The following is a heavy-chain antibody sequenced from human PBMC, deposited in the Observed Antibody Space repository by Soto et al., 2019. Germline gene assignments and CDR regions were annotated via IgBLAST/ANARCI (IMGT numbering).Heavy chain of an antibody. CDR2: IIPKPGSA. J-gene: IGHJ4*02. CDR3: APGGDGYNSGAVY. Sequence: QVQLVQSGAEVKEPGSSMKGSCNASEGGNLRDYRTTWLRRAPGQGLAWMGGIIPKPGSANYAQNFPGRVTVTAEESTKTVYMELRSLRSDVTAVYDCAPGGDGYNSGAVYWGQGAPVAV. D-gene: IGHD2-21*01. V-gene: IGHV1-69*01. CDR1: EGGNLRDYR.